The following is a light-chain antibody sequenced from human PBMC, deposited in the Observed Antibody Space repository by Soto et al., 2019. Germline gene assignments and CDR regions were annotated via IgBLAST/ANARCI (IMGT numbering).Light chain of an antibody. J-gene: IGLJ2*01. CDR2: EVT. Sequence: QSVLTQPASVSGSPGQSITISCTGTSSDVGGYNCVSWYQWHPGKVPKLIIYEVTSRPSGGSHRFSGSKSGNTASLTISGLQAEDEADYYCSSYTSSGTPVFGGGTKLTVL. V-gene: IGLV2-14*01. CDR1: SSDVGGYNC. CDR3: SSYTSSGTPV.